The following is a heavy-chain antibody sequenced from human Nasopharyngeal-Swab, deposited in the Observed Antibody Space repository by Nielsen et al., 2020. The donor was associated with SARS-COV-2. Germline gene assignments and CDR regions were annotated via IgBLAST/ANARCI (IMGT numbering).Heavy chain of an antibody. CDR3: ARLDVSAAGRDY. CDR2: IYYSGST. V-gene: IGHV4-39*01. J-gene: IGHJ4*02. D-gene: IGHD6-13*01. Sequence: RQAPGKGLEWIGSIYYSGSTYYNPTLKSRVTISVDTSKNQFSRKLSSVTAADTAVYYCARLDVSAAGRDYWGQGTLVTVSS.